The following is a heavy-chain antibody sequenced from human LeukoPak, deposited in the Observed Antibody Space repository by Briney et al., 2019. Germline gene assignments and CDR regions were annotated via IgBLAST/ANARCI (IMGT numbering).Heavy chain of an antibody. V-gene: IGHV3-9*01. J-gene: IGHJ4*02. CDR1: GFTFDDYA. D-gene: IGHD6-6*01. CDR3: ARIGYSSSSFDY. Sequence: GGSLRLSCAASGFTFDDYAMHWVRQAPGKGLEWVSGISWNSGSIGYADSLKGRFTISRDNAKNSVFLHMISLRAEDTAVYYCARIGYSSSSFDYWGQGTLVTVSS. CDR2: ISWNSGSI.